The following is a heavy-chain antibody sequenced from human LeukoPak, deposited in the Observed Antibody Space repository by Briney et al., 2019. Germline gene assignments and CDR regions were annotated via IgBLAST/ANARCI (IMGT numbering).Heavy chain of an antibody. D-gene: IGHD3-16*02. V-gene: IGHV3-23*01. CDR3: AKLPWGSYRYNPLDY. J-gene: IGHJ4*02. CDR1: GFTVSSNY. CDR2: ISGSGGST. Sequence: PTGGSLRLSCAASGFTVSSNYMSWVRQAPGKGLEWVSAISGSGGSTYYADSVKGRFTISRDNSKNTLYLQMNSLRAEDTAVYYCAKLPWGSYRYNPLDYWGQGTLVTVSS.